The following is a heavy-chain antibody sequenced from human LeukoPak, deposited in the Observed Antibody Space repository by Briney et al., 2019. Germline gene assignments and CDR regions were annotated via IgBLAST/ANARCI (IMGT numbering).Heavy chain of an antibody. CDR2: IGMVEREK. J-gene: IGHJ3*02. V-gene: IGHV3-30*02. CDR1: GFNFSSYG. CDR3: AKGGMGYCSGGSCRNDAFDI. Sequence: GGSLRLSCAASGFNFSSYGMHWVRRAPGKGRSWWAVIGMVEREKIYADSVKGRFSISRDNSKSTLFLQMNSLRSADTAVYSCAKGGMGYCSGGSCRNDAFDIWGQGTMVTVSS. D-gene: IGHD2-15*01.